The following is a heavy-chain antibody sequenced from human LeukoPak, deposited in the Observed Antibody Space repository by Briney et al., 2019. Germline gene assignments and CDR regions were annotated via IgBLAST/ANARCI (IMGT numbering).Heavy chain of an antibody. CDR3: ARVPARWFGELVLYYFDY. J-gene: IGHJ4*02. Sequence: GGSLRLSCAASGFTFSSYEMNWVRQAPGKGLEWVSYISSSGSTIYYADSVKGRFTISRDNAKNSLYLQMNSLRAEDTAVYYCARVPARWFGELVLYYFDYWGQGTLVTISS. V-gene: IGHV3-48*03. D-gene: IGHD3-10*01. CDR1: GFTFSSYE. CDR2: ISSSGSTI.